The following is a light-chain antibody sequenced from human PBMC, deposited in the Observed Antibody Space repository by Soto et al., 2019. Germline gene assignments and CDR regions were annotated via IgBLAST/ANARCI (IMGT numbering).Light chain of an antibody. CDR1: QSVSSY. CDR3: QQRSNWPPWT. CDR2: DAS. V-gene: IGKV3-11*01. J-gene: IGKJ1*01. Sequence: EIVFTQSPATRSLSPGERATLSCRASQSVSSYLAWYQQNPGQAPRLLTYDASNRATGIPARFSGSGSGTDFTLTISSLEPEDFAVYYCQQRSNWPPWTFGQVSKVDI.